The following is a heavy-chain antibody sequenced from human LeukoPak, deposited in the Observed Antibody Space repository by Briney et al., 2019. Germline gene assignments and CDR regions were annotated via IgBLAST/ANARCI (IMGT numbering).Heavy chain of an antibody. D-gene: IGHD3-3*01. CDR3: ASSSVDDFWSGPLDY. V-gene: IGHV4-34*01. Sequence: SETLSLTCAVSGGSFSGYYWSWIRQPPGKGLEWIGEINHSGSTNYNPSLKSRVTISVDTSKNQFSLKLSSVTAADTAVYYCASSSVDDFWSGPLDYWGQGTLDTVSS. CDR2: INHSGST. J-gene: IGHJ4*02. CDR1: GGSFSGYY.